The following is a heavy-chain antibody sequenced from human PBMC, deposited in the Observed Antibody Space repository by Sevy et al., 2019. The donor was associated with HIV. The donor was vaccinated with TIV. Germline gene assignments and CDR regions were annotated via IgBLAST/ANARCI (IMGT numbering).Heavy chain of an antibody. V-gene: IGHV3-30*04. J-gene: IGHJ3*02. D-gene: IGHD6-13*01. Sequence: AGSLRLSCTASGFTFSSYAMYWVRQAPGKELEWVAVISYDGNNKDYADSVKGRFTISRDNSKNTLYLQMNSLRAEDTAVYYCARSWEQQLHDAFDIWGQGTMVTVSS. CDR3: ARSWEQQLHDAFDI. CDR1: GFTFSSYA. CDR2: ISYDGNNK.